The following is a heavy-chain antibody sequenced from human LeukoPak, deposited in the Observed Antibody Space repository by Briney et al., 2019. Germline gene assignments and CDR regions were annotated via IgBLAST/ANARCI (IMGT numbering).Heavy chain of an antibody. CDR2: IYYSGST. CDR1: GASISTYC. D-gene: IGHD4-17*01. V-gene: IGHV4-59*01. J-gene: IGHJ4*02. Sequence: SETLSLTCTVSGASISTYCWSWIRQPPGKGLEWIGYIYYSGSTNYNPSLKSRVTISVDTSKNQVSLKLSSVTAADTAVYYCAREATVTTRGGYFDYWGQGTLVTVSS. CDR3: AREATVTTRGGYFDY.